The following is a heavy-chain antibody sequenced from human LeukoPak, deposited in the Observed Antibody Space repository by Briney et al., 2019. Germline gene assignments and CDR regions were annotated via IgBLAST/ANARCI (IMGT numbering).Heavy chain of an antibody. CDR1: GGSISSGGYS. V-gene: IGHV4-30-2*01. Sequence: SETLSLTCAVSGGSISSGGYSWSWIRQPPWKGLEWIGYIYHSGSTYYNPSLKSRVTISVDRSTNQFSLRLSSVTAADTAVYYCARTYPNSGSVDYWGQGTLVTVSS. J-gene: IGHJ4*02. CDR2: IYHSGST. CDR3: ARTYPNSGSVDY. D-gene: IGHD1-26*01.